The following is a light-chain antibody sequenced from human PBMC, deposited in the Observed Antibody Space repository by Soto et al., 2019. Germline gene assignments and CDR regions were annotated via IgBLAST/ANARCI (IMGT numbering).Light chain of an antibody. V-gene: IGKV3-20*01. J-gene: IGKJ3*01. CDR2: GAS. CDR1: HSVSSSY. CDR3: QQYGSSPPYT. Sequence: EIGLTQSPGTLSLSPGERATLSCRASHSVSSSYLAWYQQKPGQAPSLLIYGASSRATGTPDRFSGSGSGTDFTLTISRLEPEDFAVSYCQQYGSSPPYTFGPGTKVDIK.